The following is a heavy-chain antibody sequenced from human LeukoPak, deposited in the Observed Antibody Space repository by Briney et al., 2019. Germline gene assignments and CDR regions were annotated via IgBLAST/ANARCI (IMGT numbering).Heavy chain of an antibody. V-gene: IGHV1-2*06. CDR3: ARREFDAFDI. D-gene: IGHD3-10*01. Sequence: ASVKVSCKASGYTFSGDYMHWVRQAPGQGLEWMGRIRSNSEDIQCAQKFQGRVTMTWDTSTSTAYMELTRLTSDDTAVYYCARREFDAFDIWGQGTMVTVSS. CDR1: GYTFSGDY. CDR2: IRSNSEDI. J-gene: IGHJ3*02.